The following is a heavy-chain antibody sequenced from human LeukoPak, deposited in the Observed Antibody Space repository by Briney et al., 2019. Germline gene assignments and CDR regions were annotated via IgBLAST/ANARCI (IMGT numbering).Heavy chain of an antibody. CDR3: ARGPFYDFPILYYFDY. V-gene: IGHV3-11*04. D-gene: IGHD3-3*01. CDR2: ISSSGSTI. CDR1: GFTFSDYY. Sequence: GSLRLSCAASGFTFSDYYMSWIRQAPGEGLEWVSYISSSGSTIYYADSVKGRFTISRDNAKNSLYLQMNSLRAEDTAVYYCARGPFYDFPILYYFDYWGLGTLVTVSS. J-gene: IGHJ4*02.